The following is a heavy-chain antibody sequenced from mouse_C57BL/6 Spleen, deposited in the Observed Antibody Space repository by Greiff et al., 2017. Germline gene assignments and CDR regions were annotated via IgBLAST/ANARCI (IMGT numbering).Heavy chain of an antibody. D-gene: IGHD2-5*01. CDR2: ISYDGSN. Sequence: VQLVESGPGLVKPSQSLSLPFSFTGSSITSGYYWNWIRHFPGNKLYWMGYISYDGSNNYNPSLKNRISITRDTSKNQFFLKLNSVTTEDTATYYSAAGYSNPFAYWGQGTLVTVSA. J-gene: IGHJ3*01. CDR1: GSSITSGYY. V-gene: IGHV3-6*01. CDR3: AAGYSNPFAY.